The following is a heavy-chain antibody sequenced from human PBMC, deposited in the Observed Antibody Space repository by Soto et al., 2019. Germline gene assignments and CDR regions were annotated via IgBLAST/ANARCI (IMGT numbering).Heavy chain of an antibody. D-gene: IGHD1-26*01. CDR2: ISAYNGNT. CDR3: AIDRIEWELTYYYYYYGMDV. V-gene: IGHV1-18*01. CDR1: GYTFTSYG. J-gene: IGHJ6*02. Sequence: GASVKVSCKASGYTFTSYGISWVRQAPGQGLEWMGWISAYNGNTNYAQKLQGRVTMTTDTSTSTAYMELRSLRSNDTAVYYCAIDRIEWELTYYYYYYGMDVWGQGTTVTVSS.